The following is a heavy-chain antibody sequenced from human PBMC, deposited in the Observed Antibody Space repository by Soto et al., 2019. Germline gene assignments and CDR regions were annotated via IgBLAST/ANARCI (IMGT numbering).Heavy chain of an antibody. V-gene: IGHV3-7*01. Sequence: GGSLRLSCAASGFTFSSYWMSWVRQAPGKGLKWVANIKQDGSEKYYVDSVKGRFTISRDNAKNSLYLQMNSLRAEDTAVYYCARGTPDYYDFWSGYKYYFDYWGQGTLVTVSS. CDR3: ARGTPDYYDFWSGYKYYFDY. D-gene: IGHD3-3*01. J-gene: IGHJ4*02. CDR2: IKQDGSEK. CDR1: GFTFSSYW.